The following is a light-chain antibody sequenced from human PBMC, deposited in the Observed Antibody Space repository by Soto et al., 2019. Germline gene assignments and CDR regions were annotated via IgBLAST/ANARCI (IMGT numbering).Light chain of an antibody. V-gene: IGKV3-11*01. Sequence: EIVLTQSPATLSLSPWERATLSCRASQSVSSNLAWYQQKPGQAPRLLIYDASNTATGIPARFSGSGSGTDFTLTISSLEPEDFGVYYCQQRANWPITFGQGTRLEIK. CDR2: DAS. CDR1: QSVSSN. CDR3: QQRANWPIT. J-gene: IGKJ5*01.